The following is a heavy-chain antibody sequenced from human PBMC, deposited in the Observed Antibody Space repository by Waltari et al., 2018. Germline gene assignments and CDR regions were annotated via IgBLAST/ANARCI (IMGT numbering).Heavy chain of an antibody. CDR3: ARVGVAAAGTFYYYYYYGMDV. J-gene: IGHJ6*02. Sequence: QVQLQQWGAGLLKPSETLSLTCAVYGGSFSGYYWSWIRQPPGKGLEWIGEINHSGSTNYNPALKSRVTRSVDTSKNQFSLKLSSVTAADTAVYYCARVGVAAAGTFYYYYYYGMDVWGQGTTVTVSS. CDR1: GGSFSGYY. CDR2: INHSGST. D-gene: IGHD6-13*01. V-gene: IGHV4-34*01.